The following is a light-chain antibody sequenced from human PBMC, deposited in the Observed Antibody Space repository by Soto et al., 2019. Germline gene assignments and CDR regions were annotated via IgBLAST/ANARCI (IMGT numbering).Light chain of an antibody. CDR3: SSYTGSSTLGV. V-gene: IGLV2-14*01. CDR2: EVS. CDR1: SSDVGGYNY. Sequence: QSALTQPASVSGSPGQSITISCTGTSSDVGGYNYVSWDQQHPGKAPKLMIYEVSNRPSGVSNRFSGSKSGNTASLTISGLQAEDEADYYCSSYTGSSTLGVFGGGTKLTVL. J-gene: IGLJ3*02.